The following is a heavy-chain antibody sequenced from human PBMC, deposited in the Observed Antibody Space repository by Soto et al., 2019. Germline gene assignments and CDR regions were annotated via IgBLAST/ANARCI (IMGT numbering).Heavy chain of an antibody. CDR1: GFIFGSYV. D-gene: IGHD3-10*01. CDR2: ISHDGNKK. CDR3: ARDGEYFAY. J-gene: IGHJ4*01. V-gene: IGHV3-33*05. Sequence: QVQLVESGGGVLQPGRSLRLSCATSGFIFGSYVIQWLRQAPGKGLEWLAIISHDGNKKYDADSVKSRFTNSRDNCKNTAYLQMETLNVKATTGYYSARDGEYFAYWGNGTLFAVTT.